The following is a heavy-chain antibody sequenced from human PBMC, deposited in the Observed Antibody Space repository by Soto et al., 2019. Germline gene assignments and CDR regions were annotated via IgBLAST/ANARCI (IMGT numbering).Heavy chain of an antibody. Sequence: EVHLLKSGGGMVQPGGSLRLSCAASGFTFSNFAVSWVRQTPEKGLEWVSAISGTGPSTYYGDTAKGRFTVSRDNYKNILYLRMNSLRAEDTALYYCVKGARGYPVFCSGSFVSWGQGTLVTVA. CDR3: VKGARGYPVFCSGSFVS. J-gene: IGHJ4*02. D-gene: IGHD3-3*01. V-gene: IGHV3-23*01. CDR1: GFTFSNFA. CDR2: ISGTGPST.